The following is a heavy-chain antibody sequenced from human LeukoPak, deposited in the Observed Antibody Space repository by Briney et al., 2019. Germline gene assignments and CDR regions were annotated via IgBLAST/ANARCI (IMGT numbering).Heavy chain of an antibody. CDR3: ARVKDEPYGDYVDY. CDR1: GGSISSSNW. D-gene: IGHD4-17*01. J-gene: IGHJ4*02. V-gene: IGHV4-4*02. Sequence: SETLSLTCAVSGGSISSSNWWSWVRQPPGKGLEWIGEIYHSGSTNYNPSLKSRVTISLDKSKNQFSLKLYSVTAADTAVYYCARVKDEPYGDYVDYWGQGTLVTVSS. CDR2: IYHSGST.